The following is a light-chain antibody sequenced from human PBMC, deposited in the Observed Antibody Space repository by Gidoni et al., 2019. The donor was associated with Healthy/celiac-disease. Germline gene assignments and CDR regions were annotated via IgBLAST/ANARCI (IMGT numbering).Light chain of an antibody. CDR2: AAS. CDR1: QGISNY. J-gene: IGKJ1*01. CDR3: QKYRT. Sequence: DIQMTQSPSSLSSSVGESVTITCRANQGISNYLAWYQQKPGKVPKLLLYAASTLQSGVPSRFSGSGSGPDFTLTISSLQPEDVATYYCQKYRTFGQGTKVEIK. V-gene: IGKV1-27*01.